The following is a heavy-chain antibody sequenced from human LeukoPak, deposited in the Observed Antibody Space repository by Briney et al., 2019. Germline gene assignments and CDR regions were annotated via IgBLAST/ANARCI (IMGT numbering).Heavy chain of an antibody. Sequence: GGSLRLSCAASGFTFDDYSMHWVRQAPGKGLEWVSLITWDGGSTYYADSVKGRFTISRDNSKNTLYLQMNSLRAEDTAVYYCAKDYCSGGSCVGAFDIWGQGTMVTVSS. CDR3: AKDYCSGGSCVGAFDI. CDR2: ITWDGGST. CDR1: GFTFDDYS. J-gene: IGHJ3*02. D-gene: IGHD2-15*01. V-gene: IGHV3-43*01.